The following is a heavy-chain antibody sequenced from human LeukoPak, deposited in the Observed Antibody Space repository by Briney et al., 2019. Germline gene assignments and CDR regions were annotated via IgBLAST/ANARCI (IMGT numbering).Heavy chain of an antibody. V-gene: IGHV4-61*08. D-gene: IGHD3-22*01. Sequence: SETLSLTCTVSGGSISSGGSYWSWIRQHPGKGLEWIGYIYYSGSTNYNPALKSRVTISVDTSTNQFSLKLSSVTAADTAIYYCARYFYYDSSTYYAYMDVWGKGTTVTVSS. CDR1: GGSISSGGSY. CDR2: IYYSGST. CDR3: ARYFYYDSSTYYAYMDV. J-gene: IGHJ6*03.